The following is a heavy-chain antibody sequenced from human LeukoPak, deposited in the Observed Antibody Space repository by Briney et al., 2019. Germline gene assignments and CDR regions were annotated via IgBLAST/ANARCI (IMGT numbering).Heavy chain of an antibody. CDR2: IKQDGGEK. J-gene: IGHJ2*01. Sequence: GGSLRLSHAASGFSLSTYWMAWVRQAPGKGLEWVASIKQDGGEKYYVDSVEGRFTVSRDNAKNSLYLQMNSLRAEDTAVFYCARHPWGVFFELWGRGTLVTVSS. CDR1: GFSLSTYW. V-gene: IGHV3-7*04. D-gene: IGHD3-16*01. CDR3: ARHPWGVFFEL.